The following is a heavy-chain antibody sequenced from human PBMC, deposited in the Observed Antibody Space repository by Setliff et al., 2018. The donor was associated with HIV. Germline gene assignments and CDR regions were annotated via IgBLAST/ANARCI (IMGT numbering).Heavy chain of an antibody. D-gene: IGHD1-26*01. CDR2: IYYSGST. CDR1: GGSISSGSFY. J-gene: IGHJ4*01. Sequence: PSETLSLTCTVSGGSISSGSFYWGWIRQPPGKGLECIGTIYYSGSTHYNPSLKSRVTISVHTSKNQFSLKLSSMTAADTAVYYCARGFGSYYRIESGQYFDYWGHGTLVTVSS. CDR3: ARGFGSYYRIESGQYFDY. V-gene: IGHV4-39*07.